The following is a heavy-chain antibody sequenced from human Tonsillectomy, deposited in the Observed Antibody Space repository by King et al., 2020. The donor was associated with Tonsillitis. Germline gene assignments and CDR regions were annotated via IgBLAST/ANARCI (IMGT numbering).Heavy chain of an antibody. V-gene: IGHV3-23*04. CDR3: AKGVAVYGAPSLVYDS. D-gene: IGHD4-17*01. J-gene: IGHJ4*02. CDR1: EFTFNNYA. CDR2: ISGSGVTT. Sequence: VQLVESGGGLVQPGGSLRLSCAASEFTFNNYAMSWVRQIPGKGLEWVSTISGSGVTTYYPDSVKGRFTISRDNSKNTLYPKMNSLRAEDTAVYYGAKGVAVYGAPSLVYDSWGQGTLVTVSS.